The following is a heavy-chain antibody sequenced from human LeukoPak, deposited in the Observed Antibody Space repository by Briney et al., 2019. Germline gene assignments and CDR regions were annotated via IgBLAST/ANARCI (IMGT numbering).Heavy chain of an antibody. D-gene: IGHD1-26*01. J-gene: IGHJ4*02. CDR1: GFTFSSYW. Sequence: PGGSLRLSCAASGFTFSSYWMGWVRQAPGKGLEWVANIKQDGGEKYYVDPVKGRFTISRDNAKNSLDLQMNSLRAEDTVLYYCARIRWAGGTWAFDYWGQGTLVTVSS. CDR3: ARIRWAGGTWAFDY. CDR2: IKQDGGEK. V-gene: IGHV3-7*01.